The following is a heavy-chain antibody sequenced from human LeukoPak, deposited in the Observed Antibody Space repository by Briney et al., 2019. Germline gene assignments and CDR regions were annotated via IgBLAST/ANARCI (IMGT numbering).Heavy chain of an antibody. D-gene: IGHD4-17*01. Sequence: SETLSLTCTVSGGSISSSSYYWGWIRQPPGKGLEWIGSIYYSGSTYYNPPLKSRVTISVDTSKNQFSLKLSSVTAADTAVYYCASQNYGDYDAFDIWGQGTMVTVSS. CDR2: IYYSGST. CDR1: GGSISSSSYY. J-gene: IGHJ3*02. CDR3: ASQNYGDYDAFDI. V-gene: IGHV4-39*01.